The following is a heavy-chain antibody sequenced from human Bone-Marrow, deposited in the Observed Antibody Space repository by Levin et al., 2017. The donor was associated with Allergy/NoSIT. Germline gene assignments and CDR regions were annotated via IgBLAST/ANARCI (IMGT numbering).Heavy chain of an antibody. CDR3: TREGYNILTGYHSYFDS. Sequence: GESLKISCAASGFTLSSYWMSWVRQAPGKGLEWVANIKQDGSEKYYVDSVKGRFTISRDNAKNSLYLQMNSLRAEDTAVYFCTREGYNILTGYHSYFDSWGQGTLVTVSS. J-gene: IGHJ4*02. V-gene: IGHV3-7*01. CDR1: GFTLSSYW. CDR2: IKQDGSEK. D-gene: IGHD3-9*01.